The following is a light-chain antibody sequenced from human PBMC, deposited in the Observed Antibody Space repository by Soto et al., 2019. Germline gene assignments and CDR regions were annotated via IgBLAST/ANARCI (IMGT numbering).Light chain of an antibody. Sequence: DIQMTQSPSTLSASVGDRVTITCRASQSISDSLAWYQQKPGKAPKLLIYEASSLKSGVPSRFSGSRSGTEYTLTISSLQPDDFATYYCQLYNGYWTFGQGTKVEIK. CDR1: QSISDS. J-gene: IGKJ1*01. V-gene: IGKV1-5*03. CDR2: EAS. CDR3: QLYNGYWT.